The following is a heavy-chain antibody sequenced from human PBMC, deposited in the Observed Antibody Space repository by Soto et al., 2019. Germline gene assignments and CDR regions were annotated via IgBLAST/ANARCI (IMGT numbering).Heavy chain of an antibody. CDR1: GFTFSSYG. Sequence: PGGSLRLSCAASGFTFSSYGMHWVRQAPGKGLEWVAVIWYDGSNKYYADSVKGRFTISRDNSKNTLYLQMNSLRAEDTAVYYCARDRVSYCSSTSCYPCDYWGQGTLVTVSS. CDR2: IWYDGSNK. V-gene: IGHV3-33*01. J-gene: IGHJ4*02. CDR3: ARDRVSYCSSTSCYPCDY. D-gene: IGHD2-2*01.